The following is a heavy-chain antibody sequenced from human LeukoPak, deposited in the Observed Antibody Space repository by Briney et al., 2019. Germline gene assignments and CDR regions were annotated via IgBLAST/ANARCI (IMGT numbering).Heavy chain of an antibody. CDR1: GGSVSSGSYY. Sequence: SETLSLTCIVSGGSVSSGSYYWSWIRQPPGKGLEWIGYIYYSGSTNYNPTLKSRVTISVDTSKNQFSLKLSSVTAADTAVYYCARLTNDYSFDYWGQGTLVTVSS. CDR2: IYYSGST. V-gene: IGHV4-61*01. CDR3: ARLTNDYSFDY. D-gene: IGHD1-1*01. J-gene: IGHJ4*02.